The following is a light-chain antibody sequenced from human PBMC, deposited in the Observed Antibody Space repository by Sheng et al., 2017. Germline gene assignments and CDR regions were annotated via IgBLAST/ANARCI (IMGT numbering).Light chain of an antibody. CDR1: QTIVSD. Sequence: EIVLTQSPGTLSLSPGEGATLACRASQTIVSDFLAWYQQKPGQAPRLLIYGASTRATGIPARFSGSGSGTEFTLTISSLQSEDFAVYYCQQYNNWPYTFGQGTKLEI. J-gene: IGKJ2*01. CDR2: GAS. CDR3: QQYNNWPYT. V-gene: IGKV3-15*01.